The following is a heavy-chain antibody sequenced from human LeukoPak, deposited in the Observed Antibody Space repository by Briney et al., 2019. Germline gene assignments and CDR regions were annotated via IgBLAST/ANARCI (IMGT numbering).Heavy chain of an antibody. CDR3: ARLGPYYYDSSGYYLFDY. D-gene: IGHD3-22*01. Sequence: SETLSLTCAVYGGSFSGYYWSWIRQPPGKGLEWIGEINHSGSTNYNPSLKSRVTISVDKSKNQFSLKLSSVTAADTAVYYCARLGPYYYDSSGYYLFDYWGQGTLVTVSS. V-gene: IGHV4-34*01. J-gene: IGHJ4*02. CDR2: INHSGST. CDR1: GGSFSGYY.